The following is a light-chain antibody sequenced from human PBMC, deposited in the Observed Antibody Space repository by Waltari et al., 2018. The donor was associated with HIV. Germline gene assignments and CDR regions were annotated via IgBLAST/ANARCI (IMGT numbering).Light chain of an antibody. CDR1: NSTIGSNP. V-gene: IGLV1-47*01. CDR2: RDY. J-gene: IGLJ3*02. Sequence: QSVVTQPPSASGTPGQRVVISCSGSNSTIGSNPVNWYQQVPGAAPKILIYRDYHRSAGVPDRFSGSKSATSAALGISELRSEDEADYYCAVWDDSLRGGVFGGGTKLTVL. CDR3: AVWDDSLRGGV.